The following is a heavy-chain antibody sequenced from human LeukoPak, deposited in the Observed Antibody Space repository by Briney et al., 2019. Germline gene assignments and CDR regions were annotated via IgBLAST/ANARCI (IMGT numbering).Heavy chain of an antibody. Sequence: SETLSLTCAVSGGSISSSNWWSWVRQPPGKGLEWIGEIYHSGSTNYNPSLKSRVTISVDKSKNQFSLKLSSVTAADTTVYYCARDIAVAGLNWFDPWGQGTLVTVSS. CDR1: GGSISSSNW. CDR2: IYHSGST. V-gene: IGHV4-4*02. D-gene: IGHD6-19*01. J-gene: IGHJ5*02. CDR3: ARDIAVAGLNWFDP.